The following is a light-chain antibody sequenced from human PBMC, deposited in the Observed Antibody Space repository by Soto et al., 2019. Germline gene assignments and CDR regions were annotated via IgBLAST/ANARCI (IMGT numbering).Light chain of an antibody. CDR2: GAS. CDR1: QSVSSSY. J-gene: IGKJ4*01. CDR3: HQYDSSPLT. Sequence: EIVLTQSPGTLSLSPGERATLSCRASQSVSSSYFAWYQQKPGQAPRLLIYGASSRATGIPARFSGSGSGTDFTLTISRLEPEDFAVYYCHQYDSSPLTFGGGTKVEIK. V-gene: IGKV3-20*01.